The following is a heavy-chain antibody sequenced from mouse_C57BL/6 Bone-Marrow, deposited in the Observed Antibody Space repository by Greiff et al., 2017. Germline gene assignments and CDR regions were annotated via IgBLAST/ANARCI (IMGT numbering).Heavy chain of an antibody. CDR2: IDPANGNT. CDR1: GFNIKNTY. D-gene: IGHD1-1*01. V-gene: IGHV14-3*01. CDR3: ATSLAYYGSSSAGFAY. Sequence: VQLQQSVAELVRPGASVKLSCTASGFNIKNTYMHWVKQRPEQGLEWIGRIDPANGNTKYAPKFQGKATITADTSSNTAYLQRSSLTSEDTAIYYCATSLAYYGSSSAGFAYWGQGTLVTVSA. J-gene: IGHJ3*01.